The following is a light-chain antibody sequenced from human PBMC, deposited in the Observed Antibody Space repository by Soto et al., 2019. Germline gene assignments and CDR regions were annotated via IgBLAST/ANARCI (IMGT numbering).Light chain of an antibody. CDR2: LNSDGSH. CDR1: SGHSSYA. V-gene: IGLV4-69*01. CDR3: QTWGTGIRV. Sequence: QAVVTQSPSASASLGASVNLTCTLSSGHSSYAIAWHQQQPEKGPRYLMKLNSDGSHNKGDGIPDRFSGSSSGAERYLTISSLQSEDEADYYCQTWGTGIRVFGGGTKLTVL. J-gene: IGLJ3*02.